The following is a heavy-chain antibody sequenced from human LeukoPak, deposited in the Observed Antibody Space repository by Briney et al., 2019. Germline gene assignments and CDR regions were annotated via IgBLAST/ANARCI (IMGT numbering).Heavy chain of an antibody. D-gene: IGHD2-15*01. CDR2: INNDGSST. Sequence: GGSLRLSCAASGFTFSTYWMHWVRQAPGKGLVWVSRINNDGSSTSYADSVKGRFTISRDNAKNTLYLQMNSLGAEDTAVYYCARRYCSGGSCYNYFDYWGQGTQVTVSS. J-gene: IGHJ4*02. CDR3: ARRYCSGGSCYNYFDY. CDR1: GFTFSTYW. V-gene: IGHV3-74*01.